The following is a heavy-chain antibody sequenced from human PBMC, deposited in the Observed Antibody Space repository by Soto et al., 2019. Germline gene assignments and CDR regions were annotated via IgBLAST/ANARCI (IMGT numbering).Heavy chain of an antibody. CDR1: GFTFSAYG. V-gene: IGHV3-33*01. CDR3: ARDQQWLVQYYFDY. D-gene: IGHD6-19*01. Sequence: SVGSLRLSCAASGFTFSAYGMHWVRQAPGKGLEWVAVIWYDGSNKKYADSVKGRFTISRDNSRDTLYLQMDNLGVEDTAIYYCARDQQWLVQYYFDYWGQGTLVTVSS. CDR2: IWYDGSNK. J-gene: IGHJ4*02.